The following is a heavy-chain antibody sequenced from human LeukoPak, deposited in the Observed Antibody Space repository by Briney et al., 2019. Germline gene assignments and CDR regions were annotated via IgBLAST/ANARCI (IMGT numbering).Heavy chain of an antibody. CDR3: AREGGAYYDSSGYYFFDY. V-gene: IGHV3-21*01. D-gene: IGHD3-22*01. J-gene: IGHJ4*02. CDR1: GFTFSSYS. Sequence: PGGSLRLPCAASGFTFSSYSMNWVRQAPGKGLEWVSSISSSSSYIYYADSVKGRFTISRDNAKNSLYLQMNSLRAEDTAVYYCAREGGAYYDSSGYYFFDYWGQGTLVTVSS. CDR2: ISSSSSYI.